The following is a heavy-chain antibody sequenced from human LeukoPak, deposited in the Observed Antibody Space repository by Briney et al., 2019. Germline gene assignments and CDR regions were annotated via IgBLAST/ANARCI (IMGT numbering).Heavy chain of an antibody. J-gene: IGHJ5*02. Sequence: ASVKVSCKASGYTFTSYDINWVRQATGQGLEWTGWMNPNSGNTGYAQEFQGRVTMTRDTSISTAYMELSSLTSEDTAVYYCARRKPTSGAQYWFDPWGQGTLVTVSS. D-gene: IGHD3-10*01. CDR3: ARRKPTSGAQYWFDP. CDR1: GYTFTSYD. V-gene: IGHV1-8*01. CDR2: MNPNSGNT.